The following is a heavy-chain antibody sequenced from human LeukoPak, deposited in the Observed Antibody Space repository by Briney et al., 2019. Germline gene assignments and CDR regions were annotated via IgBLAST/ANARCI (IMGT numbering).Heavy chain of an antibody. CDR2: IKSKTDGGIT. Sequence: GGSLRLSCAASGFTFSNAWMSWVRQAPGKGLEWVGRIKSKTDGGITDYAAPVKGRFTISRDDSKNTLYLQMNSLKTEDTAVYYCTTDSYDSLYYMDVWGKGTTVTVSS. V-gene: IGHV3-15*01. J-gene: IGHJ6*03. D-gene: IGHD3-22*01. CDR3: TTDSYDSLYYMDV. CDR1: GFTFSNAW.